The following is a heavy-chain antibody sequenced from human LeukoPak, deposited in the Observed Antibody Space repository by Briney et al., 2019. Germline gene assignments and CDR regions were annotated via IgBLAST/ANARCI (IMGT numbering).Heavy chain of an antibody. J-gene: IGHJ3*02. CDR1: GGSISGYY. CDR2: IYKSEYT. D-gene: IGHD3-16*02. V-gene: IGHV4-59*08. CDR3: ARPALSGSYRDAFDI. Sequence: SETLSLTCSVSGGSISGYYWTWIRQPPGRGLGWIGYIYKSEYTNYNPSLKSRVTISVDTSKNQLCLKLTSVTAGDTAVYYCARPALSGSYRDAFDIWGQGTMVTVSS.